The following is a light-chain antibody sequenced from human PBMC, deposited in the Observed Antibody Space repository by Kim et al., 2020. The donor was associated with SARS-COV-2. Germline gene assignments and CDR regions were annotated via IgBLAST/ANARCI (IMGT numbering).Light chain of an antibody. Sequence: EIVLTQSPGTLSLSPGERATLSCRASQSVSSSYLDWYQQKPGQAPRLLIYGASSSATGIPDRFSGSGSGTDFTLTISRLEPEDFAVYYCQQYGSSPLTFGGGTKVDIK. CDR3: QQYGSSPLT. V-gene: IGKV3-20*01. J-gene: IGKJ4*01. CDR1: QSVSSSY. CDR2: GAS.